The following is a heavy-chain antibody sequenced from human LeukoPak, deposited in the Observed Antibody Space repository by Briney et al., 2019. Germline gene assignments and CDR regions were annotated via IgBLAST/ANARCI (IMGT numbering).Heavy chain of an antibody. D-gene: IGHD6-6*01. CDR2: IKQDGSEK. CDR3: ARDFSPLVQGRFDY. J-gene: IGHJ4*02. V-gene: IGHV3-7*01. Sequence: QPGGSLRLSCAASGFTFSSYWMSWVRPAPGKGLEWVANIKQDGSEKYYVDSVKSRFTISRDNAKNSLYLQMNSLRAEDTAVYCCARDFSPLVQGRFDYWGQGTLVTVSS. CDR1: GFTFSSYW.